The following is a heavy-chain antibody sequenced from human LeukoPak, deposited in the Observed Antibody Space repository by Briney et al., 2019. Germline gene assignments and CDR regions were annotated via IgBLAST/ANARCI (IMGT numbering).Heavy chain of an antibody. V-gene: IGHV4-38-2*02. CDR3: ARVQLWPPSQFDY. D-gene: IGHD5-18*01. CDR1: GYSISSGYY. Sequence: SESLSLTCTVSGYSISSGYYRGWIRQPPGKGLEWIGSIYHSGSTYYNPSLKSRVTISVDTSKNQFSLKLSSVTAADTAVYYCARVQLWPPSQFDYWGQGTLVTVSS. CDR2: IYHSGST. J-gene: IGHJ4*02.